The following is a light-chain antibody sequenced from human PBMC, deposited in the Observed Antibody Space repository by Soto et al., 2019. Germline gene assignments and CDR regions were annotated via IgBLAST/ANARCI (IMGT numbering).Light chain of an antibody. V-gene: IGKV1-12*01. Sequence: GDRVTITCRASQSISDSLAWYQQKPGKAPKLLIYGASSLQSGVPSRFSGSGSETDCTLTISSLKQEDAATYDGQQTNTFTLTFGGGTKVDIK. CDR1: QSISDS. CDR3: QQTNTFTLT. CDR2: GAS. J-gene: IGKJ4*01.